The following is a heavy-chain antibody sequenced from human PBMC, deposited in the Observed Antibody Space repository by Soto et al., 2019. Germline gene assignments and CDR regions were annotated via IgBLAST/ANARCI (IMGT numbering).Heavy chain of an antibody. CDR2: ISGSGGST. Sequence: EVQLLESGGGLVQPGGSLRLSCAASGFTFSSYAMSWVRQAPGKGREWVSAISGSGGSTYYADSVKGRFTISRDNSKNTLYLQMNSLRAEDTAVYYCAKVDDSSGYSHDAFDIWGQGTMVTVSS. D-gene: IGHD3-22*01. J-gene: IGHJ3*02. V-gene: IGHV3-23*01. CDR1: GFTFSSYA. CDR3: AKVDDSSGYSHDAFDI.